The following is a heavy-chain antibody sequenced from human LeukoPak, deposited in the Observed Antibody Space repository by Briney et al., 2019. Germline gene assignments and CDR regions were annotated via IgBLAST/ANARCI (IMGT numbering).Heavy chain of an antibody. J-gene: IGHJ4*02. CDR2: ISYDGSNR. D-gene: IGHD3-3*01. Sequence: PGGSLRLSCAASGFNSGAYSMHWVRQTPGKGLEWVAIISYDGSNRHYADSVKGRFTISRDNSNNTLYLQMNSLRVEDTAVYYCAKDGGYFVLWSGSHFDYWGQGILVTVSS. V-gene: IGHV3-30*18. CDR3: AKDGGYFVLWSGSHFDY. CDR1: GFNSGAYS.